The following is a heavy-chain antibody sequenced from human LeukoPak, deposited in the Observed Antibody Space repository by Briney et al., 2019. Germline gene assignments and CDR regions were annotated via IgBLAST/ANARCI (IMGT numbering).Heavy chain of an antibody. Sequence: ASVKVSCKASGYTFTSYYMHWVRQAPGQGLEWMGIINPSGGSTSYAQKFQGRVTMTRDMSTSTVYMELSSLRSEDTAVYYCARDAGIAAAGTCFDPWGQGTLVTVSS. CDR3: ARDAGIAAAGTCFDP. J-gene: IGHJ5*02. CDR2: INPSGGST. V-gene: IGHV1-46*01. D-gene: IGHD6-13*01. CDR1: GYTFTSYY.